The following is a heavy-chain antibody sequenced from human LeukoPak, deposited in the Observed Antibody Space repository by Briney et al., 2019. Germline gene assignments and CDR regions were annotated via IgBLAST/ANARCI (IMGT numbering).Heavy chain of an antibody. CDR2: IYYSGST. J-gene: IGHJ4*02. CDR1: GGSISPYY. CDR3: ASLGHDILTGYYEYYFDY. Sequence: SSETLSLTCTVSGGSISPYYWSWIRQPPGKVLEWVGYIYYSGSTNYNPSLKSRVTISVDTSKNQFSLRLSSVTAADTAVYYCASLGHDILTGYYEYYFDYWGQGTLVTVSS. V-gene: IGHV4-59*08. D-gene: IGHD3-9*01.